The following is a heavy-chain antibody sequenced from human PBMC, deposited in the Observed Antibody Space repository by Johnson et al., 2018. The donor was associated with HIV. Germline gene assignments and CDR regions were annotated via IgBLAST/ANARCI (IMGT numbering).Heavy chain of an antibody. Sequence: VQLVESGGGLVQPGGSLRLSCAASGFTFSSYWMSWVRQAPGKGLEWVSGISWNSGSIGYADSVKGRFTISRDNAKNTLYLQMNSLRAEDTAVYYCARDRGYWDAFDIWGQGTMVTVSS. V-gene: IGHV3-48*04. D-gene: IGHD3-22*01. CDR1: GFTFSSYW. J-gene: IGHJ3*02. CDR3: ARDRGYWDAFDI. CDR2: ISWNSGSI.